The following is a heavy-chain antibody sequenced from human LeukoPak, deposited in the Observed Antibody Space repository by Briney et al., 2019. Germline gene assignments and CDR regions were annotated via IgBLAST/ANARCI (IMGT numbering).Heavy chain of an antibody. CDR2: ISGSNSYI. CDR3: AKDSKIVGPTFRSYHYMDV. Sequence: GGSLRLSCAASGFTFNSYSMNWVRQAPGKGLEWVSSISGSNSYIYYADSMKGRFTISRDNSKKTLYLQMNSLRAEDTAVYYCAKDSKIVGPTFRSYHYMDVWGKGTTVTVSS. CDR1: GFTFNSYS. D-gene: IGHD1-26*01. J-gene: IGHJ6*03. V-gene: IGHV3-21*04.